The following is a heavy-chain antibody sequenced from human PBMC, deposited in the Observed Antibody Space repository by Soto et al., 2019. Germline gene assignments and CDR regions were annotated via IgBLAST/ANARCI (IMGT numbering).Heavy chain of an antibody. CDR1: GFTFSSYA. D-gene: IGHD3-3*01. J-gene: IGHJ6*02. V-gene: IGHV3-23*01. CDR2: ISGSGGST. Sequence: SGGSLRLSCAASGFTFSSYAMSWVRQAPGKGLEWVSAISGSGGSTYYADSVKGRFTISRDNSKNTLYLQMNSLRAEDTAVYYCAKGPEGRYYDFWSGLYYRMDVWGQGTTVAVSS. CDR3: AKGPEGRYYDFWSGLYYRMDV.